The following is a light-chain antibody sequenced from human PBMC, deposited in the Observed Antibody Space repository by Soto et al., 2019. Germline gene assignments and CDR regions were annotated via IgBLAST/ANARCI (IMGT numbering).Light chain of an antibody. Sequence: QSALTQPASVSGSPGQSITISCTGTSSDVGSYKLVSWYQQHPGKAPKLMIYEGSKRPSGVSNRFSGSKSGNTASLTISGLQAEDEADYYCCSYAGSSTHVVFGGGTKVTVL. CDR3: CSYAGSSTHVV. V-gene: IGLV2-23*01. CDR1: SSDVGSYKL. J-gene: IGLJ2*01. CDR2: EGS.